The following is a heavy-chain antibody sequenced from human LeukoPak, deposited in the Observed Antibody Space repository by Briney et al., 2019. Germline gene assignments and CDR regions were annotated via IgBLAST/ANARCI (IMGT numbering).Heavy chain of an antibody. CDR3: AKGQGHTYYYDTWSDP. CDR2: ISGSGGST. D-gene: IGHD3-22*01. V-gene: IGHV3-23*01. J-gene: IGHJ5*02. CDR1: GFTFSSYA. Sequence: PGGSLRLSCAASGFTFSSYAMSWVRQAPGKGLEWVSAISGSGGSTYYADSVKGRFTISRDNSKNTLYLQMNSLRAEDTAVYYCAKGQGHTYYYDTWSDPWGQGTLVTVSS.